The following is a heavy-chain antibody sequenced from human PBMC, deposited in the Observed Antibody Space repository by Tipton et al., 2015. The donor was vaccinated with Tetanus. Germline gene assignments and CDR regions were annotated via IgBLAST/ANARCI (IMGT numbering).Heavy chain of an antibody. J-gene: IGHJ6*02. V-gene: IGHV3-23*01. Sequence: SLRLSCAASGFPFDKYGMTWVRQAPGQGLEWVAAISGSGVNTHYADSAKGRFTISRDNSKNTLYLQMDSLGVEDTAIYYCAKVKRQWLIYYSGLDVWGQGTTVTVSS. CDR2: ISGSGVNT. CDR1: GFPFDKYG. CDR3: AKVKRQWLIYYSGLDV. D-gene: IGHD6-19*01.